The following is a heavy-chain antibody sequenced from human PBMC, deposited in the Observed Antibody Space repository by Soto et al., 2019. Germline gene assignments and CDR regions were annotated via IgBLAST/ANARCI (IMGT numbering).Heavy chain of an antibody. J-gene: IGHJ4*02. Sequence: GGSLRVSCSASGLTFISYAMHWVIQAPGEGQGLRRGLAWVANINQDGSETYYVDSVKGRFSISRDNAKNSLSLQMNSLRAEDTAVYYCARMTWKHNFDSWGQGIRVTV. CDR1: GLTFISYA. D-gene: IGHD5-18*01. V-gene: IGHV3-7*01. CDR3: ARMTWKHNFDS. CDR2: INQDGSET.